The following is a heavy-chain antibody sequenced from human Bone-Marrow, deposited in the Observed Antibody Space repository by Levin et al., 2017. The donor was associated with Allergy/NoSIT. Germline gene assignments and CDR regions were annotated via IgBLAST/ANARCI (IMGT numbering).Heavy chain of an antibody. D-gene: IGHD4-17*01. CDR2: ISYDGSNK. V-gene: IGHV3-30*18. CDR3: AKDSPTTVTSYFDY. Sequence: GESLKISCAASGFTFSSYGMHWVRQAPGKGLEWVAVISYDGSNKYYADSVKGRFTISRDNSKNTLYLQMNSLRAEDTAVYYCAKDSPTTVTSYFDYWGQGTLVTVSS. J-gene: IGHJ4*02. CDR1: GFTFSSYG.